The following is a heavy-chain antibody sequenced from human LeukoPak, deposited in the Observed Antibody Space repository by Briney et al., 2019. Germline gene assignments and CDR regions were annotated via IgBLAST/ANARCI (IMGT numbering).Heavy chain of an antibody. J-gene: IGHJ4*02. CDR1: GFTFSNYW. V-gene: IGHV3-7*03. CDR3: AKGPLYDSSGY. D-gene: IGHD3-22*01. CDR2: IKRDGSTT. Sequence: GGSLRLSCAASGFTFSNYWMTWVRQVAGKGLEWVASIKRDGSTTAYVDSVKGRFSISRDNAKNLLYLQMNSLRAEDTAVYYCAKGPLYDSSGYWGQGTLVTVSS.